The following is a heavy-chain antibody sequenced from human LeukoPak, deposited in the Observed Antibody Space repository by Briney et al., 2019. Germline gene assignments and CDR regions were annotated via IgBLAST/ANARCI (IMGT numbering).Heavy chain of an antibody. D-gene: IGHD3-22*01. V-gene: IGHV1-46*01. CDR2: INPSGGST. Sequence: ASVKVSCKASGYTFTSYYMHWVRQAPGQGLEWMGIINPSGGSTSYAQKCQGRVTMTRDTSTSTVYMELGSLRSEDTAVYYCARFSGSNFYFDYWGQGTLVTVSS. CDR1: GYTFTSYY. CDR3: ARFSGSNFYFDY. J-gene: IGHJ4*02.